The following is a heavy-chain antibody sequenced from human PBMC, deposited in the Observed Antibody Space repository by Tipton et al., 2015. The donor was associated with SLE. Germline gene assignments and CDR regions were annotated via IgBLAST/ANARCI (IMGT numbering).Heavy chain of an antibody. D-gene: IGHD5-18*01. Sequence: TLSLTCTVSGGSISSGEHYWSWIRQPPGKGLEWIGYIFYSGSTYYNPSLKSRVTISVDTSKNQFSLKLNSVTAADTAVYYCARAKGGYSYGQYYYYYYGMDVWGQGTTVTVSS. CDR1: GGSISSGEHY. CDR3: ARAKGGYSYGQYYYYYYGMDV. V-gene: IGHV4-30-4*01. CDR2: IFYSGST. J-gene: IGHJ6*02.